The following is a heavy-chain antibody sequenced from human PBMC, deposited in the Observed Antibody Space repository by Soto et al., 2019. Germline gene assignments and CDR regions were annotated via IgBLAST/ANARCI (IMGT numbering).Heavy chain of an antibody. V-gene: IGHV4-39*07. CDR2: IYYSGST. CDR3: ARAVSGTYIPYYMDV. D-gene: IGHD1-26*01. J-gene: IGHJ6*03. Sequence: SETLSLTCTVSGGSISSSSYYWGWIRQPPGKGLEWIGSIYYSGSTYYNPSLKSRVTISVDTSKNQFSLKLNSVTAADTAVYYCARAVSGTYIPYYMDVWGKGTTVTVSS. CDR1: GGSISSSSYY.